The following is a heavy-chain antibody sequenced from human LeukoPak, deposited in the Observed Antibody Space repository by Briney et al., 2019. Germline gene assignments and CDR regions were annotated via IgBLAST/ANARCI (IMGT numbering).Heavy chain of an antibody. V-gene: IGHV3-53*01. Sequence: PGGSLRLSCAASGFTVSSNYMSWVRQAPGKGLEWVSVIYSGGSTYYADSVKGRFTISRDNSKNTLYLQMNSLRAEDTAVYYCAKGESGWYWAHYYYYGMDVWGQGTTVTVSS. CDR1: GFTVSSNY. CDR3: AKGESGWYWAHYYYYGMDV. CDR2: IYSGGST. D-gene: IGHD6-19*01. J-gene: IGHJ6*02.